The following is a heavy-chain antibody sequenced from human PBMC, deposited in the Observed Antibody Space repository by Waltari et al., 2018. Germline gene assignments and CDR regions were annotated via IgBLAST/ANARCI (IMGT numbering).Heavy chain of an antibody. CDR1: GFTFHDHA. J-gene: IGHJ5*02. V-gene: IGHV4-59*05. D-gene: IGHD5-18*01. CDR2: LHYTGTT. Sequence: VQLVESGGGLVQPGRALRPSCALSGFTFHDHAMPWVRQVQGKGLDWIGRLHYTGTTYYNPSLKSRVTISVDTSKNQFSLKLTSVTAADTALYYCASRDVAFGYSYGPWGQGTLVTVSS. CDR3: ASRDVAFGYSYGP.